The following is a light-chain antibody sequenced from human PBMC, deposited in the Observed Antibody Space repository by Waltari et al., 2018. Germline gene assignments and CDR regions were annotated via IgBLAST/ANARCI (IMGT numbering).Light chain of an antibody. J-gene: IGLJ3*02. V-gene: IGLV2-14*01. CDR2: DVS. CDR3: CSFTSRSTWV. Sequence: QSALTQPASVSGSPGQSITISCTGTSSDVGGYNYVSRYQQHPGKVPKLLIFDVSNRPSGVSNRFSGSKSGNTASLTISGLQAEDESDYYCCSFTSRSTWVFGGGTKLTVL. CDR1: SSDVGGYNY.